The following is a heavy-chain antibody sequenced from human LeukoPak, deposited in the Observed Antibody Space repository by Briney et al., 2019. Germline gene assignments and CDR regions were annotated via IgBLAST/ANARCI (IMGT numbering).Heavy chain of an antibody. Sequence: PSETLSLTCAVYGGSFSDYYWSWIRQPPGKGLEWIGEINHSGSTNYKPSLKSRVTISVDTSKNQFSLRLTSVTAADTAVYYCASAATSGTYTFDSWGQGTLVTVSS. CDR1: GGSFSDYY. D-gene: IGHD1-26*01. V-gene: IGHV4-34*01. J-gene: IGHJ4*02. CDR3: ASAATSGTYTFDS. CDR2: INHSGST.